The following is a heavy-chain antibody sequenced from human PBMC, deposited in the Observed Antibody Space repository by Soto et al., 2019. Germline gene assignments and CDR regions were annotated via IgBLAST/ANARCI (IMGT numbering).Heavy chain of an antibody. Sequence: ASVKVSCKASGYTFTSYDSNWVRQATGQGLEWMGWMNPNSGNTGYAQKFQGRVTMTRNTSISTAYMELSSLRSEDTAVYYCASIYDSSGYYYGKNWFDPWGQGTLVTVS. V-gene: IGHV1-8*01. CDR1: GYTFTSYD. J-gene: IGHJ5*02. CDR3: ASIYDSSGYYYGKNWFDP. D-gene: IGHD3-22*01. CDR2: MNPNSGNT.